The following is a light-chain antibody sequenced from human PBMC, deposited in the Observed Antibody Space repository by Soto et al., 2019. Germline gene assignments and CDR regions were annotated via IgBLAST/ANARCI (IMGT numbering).Light chain of an antibody. Sequence: EIVMTQSPATLSVSPGERATLSCRASQSVSSNLAWYQQKPDQAPRLLIYGASTRATGIPARFSGSGSGTEFTLTISSLQSEDFAVYYCQQYNNWPPAYTFGQGTKLEIK. V-gene: IGKV3-15*01. CDR2: GAS. CDR3: QQYNNWPPAYT. CDR1: QSVSSN. J-gene: IGKJ2*01.